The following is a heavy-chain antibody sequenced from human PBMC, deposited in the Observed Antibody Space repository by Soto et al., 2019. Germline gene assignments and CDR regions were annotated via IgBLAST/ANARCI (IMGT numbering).Heavy chain of an antibody. V-gene: IGHV1-69*01. CDR1: GGTFSSYA. D-gene: IGHD6-13*01. J-gene: IGHJ5*02. Sequence: VQLLESGAEVKKPGSSVKVSCKASGGTFSSYAISWVRQAPGQGLEWMGGIIPIFGTANYAQKFQGRVTITADESTSTAYMELSSLRSEDTAVYYCARDGQDSSSWSTTYNWFDPWGQGTLVTVSS. CDR2: IIPIFGTA. CDR3: ARDGQDSSSWSTTYNWFDP.